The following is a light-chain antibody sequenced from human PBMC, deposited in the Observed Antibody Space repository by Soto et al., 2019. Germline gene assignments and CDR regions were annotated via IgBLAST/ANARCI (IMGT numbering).Light chain of an antibody. J-gene: IGKJ2*01. CDR3: QQYNNWPAYT. V-gene: IGKV3-15*01. CDR2: GAS. Sequence: EIVMTQSPATLSVSPGERVTLSCRASQSVVSYLAWYQQKPGQAPKLLIYGASTRATGIPARFSGSGSGTDFTLTISSLHSEDFAVYSCQQYNNWPAYTFCQGTKLEIK. CDR1: QSVVSY.